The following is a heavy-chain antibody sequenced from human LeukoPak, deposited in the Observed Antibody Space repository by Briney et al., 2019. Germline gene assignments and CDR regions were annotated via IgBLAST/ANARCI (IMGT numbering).Heavy chain of an antibody. CDR2: IKEDGSEI. CDR3: ARDRGYSSFDY. CDR1: AFTFSSYW. V-gene: IGHV3-7*01. J-gene: IGHJ4*02. D-gene: IGHD4-23*01. Sequence: GGSLRLSCEASAFTFSSYWMSWVRQAPGKGLEWVANIKEDGSEINYVDSVKGRFAISRDNAKNSLFLQMNSLRVEDTAVYYCARDRGYSSFDYWGQGTLVTVSS.